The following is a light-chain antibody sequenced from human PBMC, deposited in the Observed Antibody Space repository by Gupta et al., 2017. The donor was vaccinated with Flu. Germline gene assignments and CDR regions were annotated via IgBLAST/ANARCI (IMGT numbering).Light chain of an antibody. Sequence: DIQMTQSPSSLSASVGDRVTITYRASQYIITYLNWYQQKPGKAPNLLISAASTLQPGVPSRFSGSRYGTDFTLTINSLQPEDFATYYCQETYTVPLTFDGGTKVEIK. CDR1: QYIITY. J-gene: IGKJ4*01. CDR3: QETYTVPLT. V-gene: IGKV1-39*01. CDR2: AAS.